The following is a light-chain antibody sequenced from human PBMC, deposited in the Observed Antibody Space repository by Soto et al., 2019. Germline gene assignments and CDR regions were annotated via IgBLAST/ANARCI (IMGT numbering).Light chain of an antibody. CDR1: QTISSW. CDR3: QQYNSGVT. J-gene: IGKJ1*01. V-gene: IGKV1-5*01. CDR2: DAS. Sequence: DIQMTQSPSTLSASVGDRVTITCRASQTISSWLAWYQQKPGKAPKVLIYDASSLESGVPSRFSGSGSGTEFTLTISSLQPDDFATYYCQQYNSGVTFGQGTRWIS.